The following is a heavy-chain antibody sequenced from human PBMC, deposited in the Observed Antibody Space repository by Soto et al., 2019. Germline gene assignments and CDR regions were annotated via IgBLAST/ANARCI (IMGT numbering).Heavy chain of an antibody. Sequence: GGCLRLCCAACGFTFSSYGMHWVRQAPGKGLEWVAVIWYDGSNKYYADSVKGRFTISRDNSKNTLYLQMNSLRAEDTAVYYCAREGYYYDSSGYHGLDYWAQGTLVTVSS. J-gene: IGHJ4*02. D-gene: IGHD3-22*01. CDR3: AREGYYYDSSGYHGLDY. CDR2: IWYDGSNK. V-gene: IGHV3-33*01. CDR1: GFTFSSYG.